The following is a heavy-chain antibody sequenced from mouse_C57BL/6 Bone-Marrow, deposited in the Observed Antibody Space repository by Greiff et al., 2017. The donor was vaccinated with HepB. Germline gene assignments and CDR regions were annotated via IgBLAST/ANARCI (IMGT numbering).Heavy chain of an antibody. CDR3: ARDYGSTYYYAMDY. CDR2: ISDGGSYT. V-gene: IGHV5-4*01. J-gene: IGHJ4*01. Sequence: EVKVEESGGGLVKPGGSLKLSCAASGFTFSSYAMSWVRQTPEKRLEWVATISDGGSYTYYPDNVKGRFTISRDNAKNNLYLQMSHLKSEDTAMYYCARDYGSTYYYAMDYWGQGTSVTVSS. CDR1: GFTFSSYA. D-gene: IGHD1-1*01.